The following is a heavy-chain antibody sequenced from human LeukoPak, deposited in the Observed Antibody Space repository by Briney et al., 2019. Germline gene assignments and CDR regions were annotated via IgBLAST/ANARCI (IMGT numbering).Heavy chain of an antibody. Sequence: PGGSLRLSCAASGFTFSSYSMNWVRQAPGKGLEWVSSISSSSSYIYYADSVKGRFTISRDNAKNSLYLQMNSLRAEDTAVYYCAGWWENGGNRDDYWGQGTLVTVSS. D-gene: IGHD1-26*01. V-gene: IGHV3-21*01. CDR1: GFTFSSYS. J-gene: IGHJ4*02. CDR2: ISSSSSYI. CDR3: AGWWENGGNRDDY.